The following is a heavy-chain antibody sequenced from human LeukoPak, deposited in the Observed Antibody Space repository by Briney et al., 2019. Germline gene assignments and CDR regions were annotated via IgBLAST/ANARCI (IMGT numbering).Heavy chain of an antibody. J-gene: IGHJ3*02. CDR2: ISANSGSI. Sequence: PGGSLRLSCAASGFNFDDYAMNWVRQVAGKGLEWISIISANSGSIGYADSVKGRFTISRDNAKNTLYLQMNSLRAEDTAVYYCAKLFQWELHLDAFDIWGQGTMVTVSS. CDR3: AKLFQWELHLDAFDI. V-gene: IGHV3-9*01. CDR1: GFNFDDYA. D-gene: IGHD1-26*01.